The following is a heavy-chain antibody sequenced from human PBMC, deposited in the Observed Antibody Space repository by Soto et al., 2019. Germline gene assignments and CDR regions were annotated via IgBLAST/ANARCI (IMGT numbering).Heavy chain of an antibody. CDR3: ASMVRGVIMASDAFDI. CDR1: GGSFSGYY. D-gene: IGHD3-10*01. Sequence: PSETLSLTCAVYGGSFSGYYWSWIRQPPGKGLEWIGEINHSGSTNYNPSLKSRVTISVDTSKNQFSLKLSSVTAADTAVYYCASMVRGVIMASDAFDIWGQGTMVTV. CDR2: INHSGST. J-gene: IGHJ3*02. V-gene: IGHV4-34*01.